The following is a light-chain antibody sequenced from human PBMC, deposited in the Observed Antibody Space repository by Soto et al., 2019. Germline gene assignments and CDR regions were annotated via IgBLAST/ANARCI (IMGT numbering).Light chain of an antibody. CDR3: SSYTSSSTWL. V-gene: IGLV2-14*03. Sequence: QSVLTQPASVSGSPGQSITISCTGTSSNVGAYTYVSWYQQHPAKAPKLMIYEVSNRPSGVSNRFSGSKSANTASLTISGLQAGDEADYYCSSYTSSSTWLFGGGTKVTVL. CDR2: EVS. CDR1: SSNVGAYTY. J-gene: IGLJ3*02.